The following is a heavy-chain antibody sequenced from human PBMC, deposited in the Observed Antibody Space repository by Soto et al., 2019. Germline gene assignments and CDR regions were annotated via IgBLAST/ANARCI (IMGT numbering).Heavy chain of an antibody. J-gene: IGHJ1*01. D-gene: IGHD2-8*01. V-gene: IGHV3-48*02. Sequence: EVQLVESGGGLVQPGGSLRLSCAASGFTFSNYALNWVRQAPGKGLEWISFISTSGDTMYYADSVKGRFAISRDNAKNSLYLQMNSQRDEDTAVYYCARDGSDLMGDWGQGTLVTVSS. CDR3: ARDGSDLMGD. CDR2: ISTSGDTM. CDR1: GFTFSNYA.